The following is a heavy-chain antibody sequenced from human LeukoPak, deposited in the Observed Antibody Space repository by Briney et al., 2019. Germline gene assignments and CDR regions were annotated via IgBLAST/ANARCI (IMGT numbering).Heavy chain of an antibody. CDR3: ARGKRGYSFGDY. V-gene: IGHV3-7*01. J-gene: IGHJ4*02. CDR2: IKQDGSEK. CDR1: GFTFSSYW. Sequence: SGGSLRLSCAASGFTFSSYWMSWVRQAPGKGLEWVANIKQDGSEKYYVDSVRGRFTISRDNAKNSLYLQMNNLRAEDTAVYYCARGKRGYSFGDYWGQGTLVTVSS. D-gene: IGHD5-18*01.